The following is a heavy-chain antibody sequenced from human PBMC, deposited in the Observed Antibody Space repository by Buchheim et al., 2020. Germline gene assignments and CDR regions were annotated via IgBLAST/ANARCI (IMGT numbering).Heavy chain of an antibody. J-gene: IGHJ2*01. D-gene: IGHD3-10*01. CDR1: GFTFSSYG. V-gene: IGHV3-30*18. CDR2: ISYDGSNK. CDR3: AKSQIGARADWYFDL. Sequence: QVQLVESGGGVVQPGRSLRLSCAASGFTFSSYGMHWVRQAPGKGLEWVAVISYDGSNKYYADSVKGRFTISRDNSKNTLYLQMNSLRAEDTAVYYCAKSQIGARADWYFDLWGRGTL.